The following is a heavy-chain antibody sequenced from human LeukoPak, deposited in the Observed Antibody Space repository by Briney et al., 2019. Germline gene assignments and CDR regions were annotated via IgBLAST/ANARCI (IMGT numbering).Heavy chain of an antibody. CDR2: IYTSGST. J-gene: IGHJ3*02. V-gene: IGHV4-4*09. Sequence: SETLSLTCTVSGGSISSYYWSWIRQPPGKGLEWIGYIYTSGSTNYNLSLKSRVTISVDTSKNQFSLKLSSVTAADTAVYYCARQRDGYNSRDAFDIWGQGTMVTVSS. CDR3: ARQRDGYNSRDAFDI. D-gene: IGHD5-24*01. CDR1: GGSISSYY.